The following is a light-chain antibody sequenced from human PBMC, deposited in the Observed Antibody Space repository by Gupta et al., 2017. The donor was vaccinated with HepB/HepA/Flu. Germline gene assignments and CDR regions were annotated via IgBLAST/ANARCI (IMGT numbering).Light chain of an antibody. CDR1: QSISSS. V-gene: IGKV1-39*01. CDR2: DAT. J-gene: IGKJ1*01. Sequence: DIQMTQSPSSLSASVGDRVTITCRASQSISSSLNWYQQRPGKAPKLLIYDATTLQSGVPSRFSGSGSGTDFSLSIGRLQPEDFVTYYCQQNDRTPKTFGQGTTVEVK. CDR3: QQNDRTPKT.